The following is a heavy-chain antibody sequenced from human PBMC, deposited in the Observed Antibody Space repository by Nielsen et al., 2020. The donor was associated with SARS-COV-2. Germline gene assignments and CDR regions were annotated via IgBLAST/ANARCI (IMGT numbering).Heavy chain of an antibody. CDR2: MYFTEGI. V-gene: IGHV4-59*08. CDR3: ARQSMVRGVSGSNSGMDV. Sequence: SETLSLTCTVSGGSINSSYWNWIRQPPGKGLEWIGYMYFTEGINYNPSLKSRVTFSVDTSKSLFFLRLSSVTAADTAVYYCARQSMVRGVSGSNSGMDVWGQGTTVTVSS. D-gene: IGHD3-10*01. J-gene: IGHJ6*02. CDR1: GGSINSSY.